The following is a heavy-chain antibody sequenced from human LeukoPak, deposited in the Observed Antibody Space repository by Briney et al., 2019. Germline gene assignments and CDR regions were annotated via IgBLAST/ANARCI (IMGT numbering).Heavy chain of an antibody. CDR2: IKEDGTEK. CDR3: ARGLWLRGDEGFDI. Sequence: GGSLRLSCAASGVNISDFWMTWVRKAPGKGLEWVANIKEDGTEKHLVDSVKGRFPISRDNTKNSLYLQMNSLRAEDTAVYYCARGLWLRGDEGFDIWGQGTMVTVSS. J-gene: IGHJ3*02. CDR1: GVNISDFW. D-gene: IGHD5-18*01. V-gene: IGHV3-7*01.